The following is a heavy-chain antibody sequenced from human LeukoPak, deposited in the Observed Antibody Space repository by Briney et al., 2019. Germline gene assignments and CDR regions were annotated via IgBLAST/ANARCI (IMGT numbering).Heavy chain of an antibody. J-gene: IGHJ4*02. CDR1: GGSFSGYY. D-gene: IGHD2-8*01. Sequence: SETLSLTCAVYGGSFSGYYWSWIRQPPGKGLEWIGEINHSGSTNYNPSLKSRVTISVDTSKNQFSLKLSSVTAADTAVYYCARGGIVLMVYAPFDYWGQGTLVIVSS. CDR3: ARGGIVLMVYAPFDY. V-gene: IGHV4-34*01. CDR2: INHSGST.